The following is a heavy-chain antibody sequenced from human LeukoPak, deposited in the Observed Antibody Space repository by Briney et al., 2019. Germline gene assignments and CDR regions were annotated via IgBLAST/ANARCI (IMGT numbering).Heavy chain of an antibody. CDR2: IYYSGST. CDR1: GYSISSGYY. V-gene: IGHV4-61*01. CDR3: ARGNGSYPEDDAFDI. D-gene: IGHD1-26*01. Sequence: SETLSLTCTVSGYSISSGYYWGWIRQPPGKGLEWIGYIYYSGSTNYNPSLKSRVTISVDTSKNQISLKLSSVTAADTAVYYCARGNGSYPEDDAFDIWGQGTMVTVSS. J-gene: IGHJ3*02.